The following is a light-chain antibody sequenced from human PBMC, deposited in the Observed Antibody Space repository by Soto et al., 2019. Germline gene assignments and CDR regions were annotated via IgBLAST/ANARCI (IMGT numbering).Light chain of an antibody. J-gene: IGLJ1*01. CDR2: WND. V-gene: IGLV1-47*01. Sequence: QSVLTQPPSASGTPGQRVTISCSGSSSNIGSNYVYWYQLLPGTAPKVVIYWNDERPSGVPVRFSGSKSGTSASLAISGLRSYDDSDYYSRAWDDCLTCYVFASGTKVPVL. CDR1: SSNIGSNY. CDR3: RAWDDCLTCYV.